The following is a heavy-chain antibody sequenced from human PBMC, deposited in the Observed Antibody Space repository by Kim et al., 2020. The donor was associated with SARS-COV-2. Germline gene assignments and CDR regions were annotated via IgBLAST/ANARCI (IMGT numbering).Heavy chain of an antibody. J-gene: IGHJ3*02. D-gene: IGHD6-13*01. CDR2: IYYSGST. Sequence: SETLSLTFTVSGGSISSYYWSWIRQPPGKGLEWIGYIYYSGSTNYNPYLKSRVTISVDTSKNQFSLKLNSVTAADTAVYYCARAYSSSSHFDIWGQGTMVTVS. V-gene: IGHV4-59*01. CDR1: GGSISSYY. CDR3: ARAYSSSSHFDI.